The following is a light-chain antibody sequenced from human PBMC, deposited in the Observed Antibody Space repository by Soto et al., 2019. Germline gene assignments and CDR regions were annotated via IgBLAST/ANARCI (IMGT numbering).Light chain of an antibody. Sequence: QSALTQPASVSGSPGQSITISCTGTSSDVGAYNYVSWYQQHPGKAPKLMIFEVSDRPSGVSNRFSGSKSGNTASLTISGLQAGDEADYYCSSYTSSNTLVFGGVTKLTVL. J-gene: IGLJ2*01. CDR1: SSDVGAYNY. V-gene: IGLV2-14*01. CDR2: EVS. CDR3: SSYTSSNTLV.